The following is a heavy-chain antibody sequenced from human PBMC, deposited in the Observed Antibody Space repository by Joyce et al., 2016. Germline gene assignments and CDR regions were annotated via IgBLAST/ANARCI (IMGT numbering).Heavy chain of an antibody. CDR3: AKVAYCVTATCYAYDAFHI. CDR1: GYNFNDYW. J-gene: IGHJ3*02. CDR2: GYPGDSDT. D-gene: IGHD2-2*01. V-gene: IGHV5-51*01. Sequence: EVFLVQSGAEVRKPGVSLQISGMASGYNFNDYWIAWVRHMPGKGLEYSGIGYPGDSDTRYSPAFEVQVTISAETSINTAYLQWSSLKASDSAMYFCAKVAYCVTATCYAYDAFHIWGQGTMVTVS.